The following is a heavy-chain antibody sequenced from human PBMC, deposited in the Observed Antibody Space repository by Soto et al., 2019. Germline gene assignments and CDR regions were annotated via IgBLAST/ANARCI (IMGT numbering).Heavy chain of an antibody. CDR1: TFTFSDFG. V-gene: IGHV3-30*03. CDR2: ISYDGSDQ. Sequence: QVQVEEFGGGVVQPGRSLRLSCAGPTFTFSDFGFHWVRQAPGKGLEWVAMISYDGSDQYYGDSVQGRFTIYRDDSKNTVYLQMNSLRAEDTAMYYCARSTYCDGGSGFPKQWGPGTLVTVSS. D-gene: IGHD2-21*01. CDR3: ARSTYCDGGSGFPKQ. J-gene: IGHJ4*02.